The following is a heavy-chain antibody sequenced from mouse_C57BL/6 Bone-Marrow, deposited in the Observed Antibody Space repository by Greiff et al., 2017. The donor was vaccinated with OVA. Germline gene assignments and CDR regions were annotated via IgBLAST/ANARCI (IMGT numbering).Heavy chain of an antibody. V-gene: IGHV1-75*01. CDR2: IFPGSGST. Sequence: QVQLKESGPELVKPGASVKISCKASGYTFTDYYINWVKQRPGQGLEWIGWIFPGSGSTYYNEKFKGKATLTVDKSSSTAYMLLSSLTSEDSAVYFCARRVVAARGYFDYWGQGTTLTVSS. CDR1: GYTFTDYY. D-gene: IGHD1-1*01. J-gene: IGHJ2*01. CDR3: ARRVVAARGYFDY.